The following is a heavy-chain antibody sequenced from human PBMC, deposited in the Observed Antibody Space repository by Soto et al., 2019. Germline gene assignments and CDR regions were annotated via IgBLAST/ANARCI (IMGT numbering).Heavy chain of an antibody. V-gene: IGHV6-1*01. CDR1: GDSVSSNSAA. D-gene: IGHD5-18*01. J-gene: IGHJ6*02. CDR3: ARDQGYSYGPIFYYYGMDV. Sequence: TLSLTCAISGDSVSSNSAAWNWIRQSPSRGLEWLGRAYYRSKWYNDYAVSVKSRITINPDTSKNQFSLQLNSVTPEDTAVYYCARDQGYSYGPIFYYYGMDVWGQGTTVTVSS. CDR2: AYYRSKWYN.